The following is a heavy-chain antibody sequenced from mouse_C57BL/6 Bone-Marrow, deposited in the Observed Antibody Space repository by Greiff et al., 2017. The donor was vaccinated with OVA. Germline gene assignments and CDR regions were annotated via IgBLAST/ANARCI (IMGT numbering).Heavy chain of an antibody. CDR3: ARMAYYSNSNYFDN. CDR1: GFSFTNYG. J-gene: IGHJ2*01. Sequence: QVQLQQSGPGLVQPSQSLSITCTVSGFSFTNYGVHWVRQSPGKGLEWLGAIWSGGSPDYNAAFIYRLSISTDNSESQVFFKMNSLQADDTAIYYCARMAYYSNSNYFDNWGQGTTLTVSS. V-gene: IGHV2-2*01. CDR2: IWSGGSP. D-gene: IGHD2-5*01.